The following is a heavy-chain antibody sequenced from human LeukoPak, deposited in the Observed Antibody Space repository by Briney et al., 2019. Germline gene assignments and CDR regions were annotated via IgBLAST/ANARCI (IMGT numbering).Heavy chain of an antibody. CDR2: ISISGSTI. V-gene: IGHV3-48*03. D-gene: IGHD3-10*01. J-gene: IGHJ4*02. CDR1: GFTSSSYE. Sequence: PGGSLRLSCAASGFTSSSYEMNWVRQAPGKGLEWVSYISISGSTIYYADSVKGRFTISRDNAKNSLYLQMNSLRAEDTAVYYCAGFDYYGSESYYNHFDSWGQGTLVTVSS. CDR3: AGFDYYGSESYYNHFDS.